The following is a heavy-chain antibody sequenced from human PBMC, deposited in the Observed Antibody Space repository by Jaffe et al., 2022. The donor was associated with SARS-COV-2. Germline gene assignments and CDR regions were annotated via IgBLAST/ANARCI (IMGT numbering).Heavy chain of an antibody. Sequence: QVQLVESGGGVVQPGRSLRLSCAASGFTFSSYAMHWVRQAPGKGLEWVAVISYDGSNKYYADSVKGRFTISRDNSKNTLYLQMNSLRAEDTAVYYCARVGVDTAMVTQNLLDYWGQGTLVTVSS. D-gene: IGHD5-18*01. V-gene: IGHV3-30-3*01. CDR2: ISYDGSNK. J-gene: IGHJ4*02. CDR3: ARVGVDTAMVTQNLLDY. CDR1: GFTFSSYA.